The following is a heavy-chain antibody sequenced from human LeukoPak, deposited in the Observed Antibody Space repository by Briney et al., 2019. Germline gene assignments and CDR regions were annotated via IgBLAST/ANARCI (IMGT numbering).Heavy chain of an antibody. J-gene: IGHJ4*02. CDR3: ARDHGDSSGYYPRYYFDY. D-gene: IGHD3-22*01. V-gene: IGHV1-18*01. CDR2: ISAYNGNT. CDR1: GYTFTGYG. Sequence: ASVKVSCKASGYTFTGYGISWVRQAPGQGLEWMGWISAYNGNTNYAQKLQGRVTMTTDTSTSTAYMELRSLRSDDTAVYYCARDHGDSSGYYPRYYFDYWGQGTLVTVSS.